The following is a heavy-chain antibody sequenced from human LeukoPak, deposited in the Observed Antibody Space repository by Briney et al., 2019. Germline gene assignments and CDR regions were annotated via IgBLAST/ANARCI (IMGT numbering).Heavy chain of an antibody. CDR1: GFTFSSYG. V-gene: IGHV3-66*01. D-gene: IGHD3-10*01. CDR2: IYSGGST. CDR3: ARDVYGSGIPGLDV. Sequence: GGSLRLSCEVSGFTFSSYGMNWVRQAPGKGLEWVSVIYSGGSTYYADSVKGRFTISRDNSKNTLYLQMNSLRAEDTAVYYCARDVYGSGIPGLDVWGQGTTVTVSS. J-gene: IGHJ6*02.